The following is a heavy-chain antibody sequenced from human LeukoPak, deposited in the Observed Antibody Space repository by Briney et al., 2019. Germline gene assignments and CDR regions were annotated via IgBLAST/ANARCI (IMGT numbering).Heavy chain of an antibody. Sequence: PSETLSLTCTGSGGSINSYYWSWIRQPPGKRLEGIGYIYYSGNTNYNPSLKSRVSISIDTSKNQLCLQLSSVTAADTAVYYCARDRDSSGLRDFDLWGRGTLVTVSA. J-gene: IGHJ2*01. CDR1: GGSINSYY. CDR3: ARDRDSSGLRDFDL. CDR2: IYYSGNT. D-gene: IGHD3-22*01. V-gene: IGHV4-59*01.